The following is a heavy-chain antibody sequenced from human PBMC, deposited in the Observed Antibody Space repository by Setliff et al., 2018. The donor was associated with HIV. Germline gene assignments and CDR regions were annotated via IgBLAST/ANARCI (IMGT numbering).Heavy chain of an antibody. V-gene: IGHV1-69*13. CDR1: GGTFRKYS. J-gene: IGHJ4*02. CDR2: IVPIFGTT. Sequence: SVKVSCKVSGGTFRKYSMNWIRQAPGQGLEWMGGIVPIFGTTKYAQKFQGRVTITADESTSTVYMALSSLTSEDTAVYYCARGPPIVVVPAALLTFDYWGQGTLVTVSS. CDR3: ARGPPIVVVPAALLTFDY. D-gene: IGHD2-2*01.